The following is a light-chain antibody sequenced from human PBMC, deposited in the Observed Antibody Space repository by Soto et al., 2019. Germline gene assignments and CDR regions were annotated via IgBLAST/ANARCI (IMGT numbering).Light chain of an antibody. CDR3: QQYGRSPTT. CDR2: DAS. J-gene: IGKJ1*01. V-gene: IGKV3-20*01. Sequence: EIALTQSPGTLSLSPGERATLSCRASQSISSFLAWYQQKPGQAPRLLIYDASNRATGIPARFSGSGSGTDFTLTISRLEPEDFAVYYCQQYGRSPTTFGQGTKVDIK. CDR1: QSISSF.